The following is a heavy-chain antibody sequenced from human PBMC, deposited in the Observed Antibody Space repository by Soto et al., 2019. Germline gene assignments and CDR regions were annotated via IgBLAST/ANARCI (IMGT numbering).Heavy chain of an antibody. CDR3: ARLGGYYQAFDQ. Sequence: SETPSITCTVSGGSICSGDYYWSWIHQPPGQGLQWVGYIYYTGTTSYNPSLKGRVTVSLDTSKKQFSLKLRSVTAADTAVYFCARLGGYYQAFDQWGQGALVTVSS. CDR1: GGSICSGDYY. CDR2: IYYTGTT. V-gene: IGHV4-30-4*01. D-gene: IGHD3-22*01. J-gene: IGHJ4*01.